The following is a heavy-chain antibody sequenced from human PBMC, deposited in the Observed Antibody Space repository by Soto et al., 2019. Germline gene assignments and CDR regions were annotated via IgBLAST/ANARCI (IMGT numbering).Heavy chain of an antibody. CDR2: IYYTGST. CDR1: GGSISNFY. CDR3: ARERIAAF. Sequence: RSLTCTVSGGSISNFYWSRIRQSPGKGLEWIGYIYYTGSTNYNPSLKSRVTISVDSSKNQFSLKLSSVTAADTAVYYCARERIAAFWGQGTTVTVSS. D-gene: IGHD6-25*01. V-gene: IGHV4-59*01. J-gene: IGHJ6*02.